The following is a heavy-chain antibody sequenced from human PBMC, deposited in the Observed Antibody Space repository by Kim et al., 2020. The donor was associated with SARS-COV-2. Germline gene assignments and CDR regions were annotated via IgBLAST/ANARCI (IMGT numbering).Heavy chain of an antibody. CDR3: VKPSSGIYSLFPYYFDY. V-gene: IGHV3-64D*06. Sequence: GGSLRLSCSASGFTFSSYAMHWVRQAPGKGLEYVSAISSNGGSTYYADSVKGRFTISRDNSKNTLYLQMSSLRAEDTAVYYCVKPSSGIYSLFPYYFDYWGQGTLVTVSS. J-gene: IGHJ4*02. CDR2: ISSNGGST. CDR1: GFTFSSYA. D-gene: IGHD3-10*01.